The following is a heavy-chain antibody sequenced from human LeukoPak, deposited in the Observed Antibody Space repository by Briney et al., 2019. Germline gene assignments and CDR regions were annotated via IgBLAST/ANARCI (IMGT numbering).Heavy chain of an antibody. CDR2: ISNDGSNK. V-gene: IGHV3-30*14. D-gene: IGHD3-16*01. J-gene: IGHJ4*02. Sequence: GGSLRLSCAASGFTLSSYAMHWVRQAPGKGLEWVAVISNDGSNKYYGDSVKGRFTISRDNSKNTLYLQMNSLRAEDTAVYYCAREPRGGLKTFDYWVQGTLVTVSS. CDR3: AREPRGGLKTFDY. CDR1: GFTLSSYA.